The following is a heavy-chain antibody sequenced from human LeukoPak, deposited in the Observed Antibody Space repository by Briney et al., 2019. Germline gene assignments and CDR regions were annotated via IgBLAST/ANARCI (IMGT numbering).Heavy chain of an antibody. CDR2: INSDGGST. CDR3: TRVFVGDEFSSSGY. V-gene: IGHV3-74*01. CDR1: GFTFSRYY. J-gene: IGHJ4*02. Sequence: GGSLRLSCAASGFTFSRYYMHWVRQAPGKVLVWVSRINSDGGSTTYADSVKGRFTISRDNAKNTLYLKMNSLKVEDTAVYYCTRVFVGDEFSSSGYWGQGTLVTVSS. D-gene: IGHD6-13*01.